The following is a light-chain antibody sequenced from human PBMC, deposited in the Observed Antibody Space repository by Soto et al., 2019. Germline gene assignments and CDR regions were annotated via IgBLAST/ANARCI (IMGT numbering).Light chain of an antibody. Sequence: DIQMTHSPSTLSASVGDRVTITCRASQSISSSLAWYQQKPGKAPKLLISDASRLESGVPSRFSGSGSGTDFTLTINSLQPEDFATYYCQQAASFPINFGQGTRLEIK. CDR2: DAS. CDR3: QQAASFPIN. V-gene: IGKV1-5*01. J-gene: IGKJ5*01. CDR1: QSISSS.